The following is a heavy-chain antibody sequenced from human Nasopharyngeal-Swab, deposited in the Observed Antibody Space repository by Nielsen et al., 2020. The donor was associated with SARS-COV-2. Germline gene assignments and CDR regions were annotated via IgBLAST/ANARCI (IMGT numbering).Heavy chain of an antibody. V-gene: IGHV3-21*01. CDR1: GFPFSSYS. D-gene: IGHD4-17*01. CDR3: ARDYGDGGESEYYYYYYGMDV. J-gene: IGHJ6*02. CDR2: ISSSSSYI. Sequence: GESLKISCAASGFPFSSYSMNWVRQAPGKGLEWVSSISSSSSYIYYADSVKGRFTISRDNAKNSLYLQMNSLRAEDTAVYYCARDYGDGGESEYYYYYYGMDVWGQGTTVTVSS.